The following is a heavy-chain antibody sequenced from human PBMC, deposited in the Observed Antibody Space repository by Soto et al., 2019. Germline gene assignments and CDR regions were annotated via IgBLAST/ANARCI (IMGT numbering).Heavy chain of an antibody. D-gene: IGHD1-26*01. Sequence: QMQLVQSGAEVKKTGSSVTVSCKALGNTFSYRYLHWVRQAPGQALEWMGWITPFGGDVHYAQKFQERVTLTRDRSINTAYMRMSSLRSEDTAIYFCASGGAGSGPFTWELPDHWGQGTLVTVSS. CDR2: ITPFGGDV. CDR3: ASGGAGSGPFTWELPDH. V-gene: IGHV1-45*02. J-gene: IGHJ4*02. CDR1: GNTFSYRY.